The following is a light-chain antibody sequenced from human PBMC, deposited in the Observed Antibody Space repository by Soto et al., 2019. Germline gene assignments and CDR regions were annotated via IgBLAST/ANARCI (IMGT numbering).Light chain of an antibody. Sequence: EIVLTQSPGTLSLSPGERATLSCRASQTIGGNYLAWYQQQPGRAPRLIIYEASIRATGIPDRFSGSGSGTEFTLSISSLEPEDFAVYYCQQYGSSPRYTFGQGTRLEI. J-gene: IGKJ2*01. CDR1: QTIGGNY. CDR3: QQYGSSPRYT. CDR2: EAS. V-gene: IGKV3-20*01.